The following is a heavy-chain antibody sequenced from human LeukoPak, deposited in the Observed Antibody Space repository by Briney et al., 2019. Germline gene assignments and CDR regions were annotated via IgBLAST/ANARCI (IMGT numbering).Heavy chain of an antibody. CDR2: ISGSGGST. Sequence: GGSLRLSCAASGFTFSSYAMSWVRQAPGKGLERVSAISGSGGSTYYADSVKGRFTISRDDSKNTLYLQMNSLRAEDTALYHCARESFQFGESDYYYYMDVWGKGTTVTISS. V-gene: IGHV3-23*01. CDR1: GFTFSSYA. CDR3: ARESFQFGESDYYYYMDV. J-gene: IGHJ6*03. D-gene: IGHD3-10*01.